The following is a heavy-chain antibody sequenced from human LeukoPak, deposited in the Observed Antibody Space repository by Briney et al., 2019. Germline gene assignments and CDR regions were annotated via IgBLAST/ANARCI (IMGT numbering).Heavy chain of an antibody. CDR3: ASSPTTYDSSGVTLDY. CDR2: IYSGGST. J-gene: IGHJ4*02. V-gene: IGHV3-53*05. D-gene: IGHD3-22*01. Sequence: PGGSLRLSCAASGFTVSSNYMSWVRQAPGKGLEWVSVIYSGGSTYYADSVKGRFTISRDNSKNTLYLQMNSLRAEDTAVYYCASSPTTYDSSGVTLDYWGQGTLVTVSS. CDR1: GFTVSSNY.